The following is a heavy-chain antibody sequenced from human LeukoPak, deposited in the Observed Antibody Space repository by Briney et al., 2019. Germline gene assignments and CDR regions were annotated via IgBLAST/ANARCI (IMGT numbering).Heavy chain of an antibody. Sequence: GGSLRLSCAASGFTVSSNYMSWVRQAPGKGLVWVSRINSDGSSTSYADPVKGRFTISRDNAKNTLYLQMNSLRAEDTAVYYCARDYYDSSGPDYWGQGTLVTVSS. CDR2: INSDGSST. CDR1: GFTVSSNY. CDR3: ARDYYDSSGPDY. J-gene: IGHJ4*02. V-gene: IGHV3-74*01. D-gene: IGHD3-22*01.